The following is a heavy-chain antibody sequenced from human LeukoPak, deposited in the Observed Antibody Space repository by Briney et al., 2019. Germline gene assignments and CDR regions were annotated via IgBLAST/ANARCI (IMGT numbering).Heavy chain of an antibody. CDR1: GYTFTSYG. J-gene: IGHJ4*02. CDR2: ISAYNDNR. V-gene: IGHV1-18*01. D-gene: IGHD6-6*01. Sequence: GAAEKVSCKASGYTFTSYGISWVRQAPGQGLGWMGWISAYNDNRNYAQKLPGRVAMTADTSTSTDYMELRSLRSDDTAVYYCARGERYSSSTSDYWGQGTLVTVSS. CDR3: ARGERYSSSTSDY.